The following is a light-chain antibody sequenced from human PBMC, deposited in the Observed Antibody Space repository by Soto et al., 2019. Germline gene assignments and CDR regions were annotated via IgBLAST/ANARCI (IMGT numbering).Light chain of an antibody. CDR2: DAS. J-gene: IGKJ1*01. CDR3: QQYGSSPWT. Sequence: EIVMTQSPATLSLSPGERATLSCRASQSVSSYLAWYQQKPGQAPRLLIYDASNRPTGIPDRVSGSGSGTDFTLTITRLEPEDFAVYYCQQYGSSPWTFGQGTKVDIK. CDR1: QSVSSY. V-gene: IGKV3-20*01.